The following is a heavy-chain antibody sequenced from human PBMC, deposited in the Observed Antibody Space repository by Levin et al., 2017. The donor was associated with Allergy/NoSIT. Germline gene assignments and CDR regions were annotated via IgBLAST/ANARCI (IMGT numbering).Heavy chain of an antibody. CDR1: GYMFSGFY. J-gene: IGHJ3*02. CDR3: TTYGATTSVRIKDAFDI. Sequence: ASVKVSCKASGYMFSGFYMHWVRQAPGQGLEWMGSINPNRGDTKYAQKFEGRVTLTRDTSINTAYMELRRLGSDDTAFYYCTTYGATTSVRIKDAFDIWGQGTMVTVSS. D-gene: IGHD4/OR15-4a*01. CDR2: INPNRGDT. V-gene: IGHV1-2*02.